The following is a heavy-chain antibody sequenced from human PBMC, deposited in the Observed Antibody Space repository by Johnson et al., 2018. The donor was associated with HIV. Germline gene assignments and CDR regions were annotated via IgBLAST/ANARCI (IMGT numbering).Heavy chain of an antibody. Sequence: QEKLVESGGGVVQPGKSVTLSCVGSGLSFSNFGIHWVRQAPGKGPEWVAVISFDGNLKKYADSVKGRFTISRDNSKNTLYLQMNSLRAEDTAVYYCARYLEDIVVVPAAIGVFDIWGQGTMVTVSS. CDR3: ARYLEDIVVVPAAIGVFDI. CDR1: GLSFSNFG. CDR2: ISFDGNLK. J-gene: IGHJ3*02. V-gene: IGHV3-30*03. D-gene: IGHD2-2*01.